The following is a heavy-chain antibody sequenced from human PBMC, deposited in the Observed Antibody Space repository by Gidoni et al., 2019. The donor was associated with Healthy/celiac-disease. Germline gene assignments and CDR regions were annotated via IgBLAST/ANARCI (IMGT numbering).Heavy chain of an antibody. D-gene: IGHD2-15*01. CDR1: GFAFSRYS. V-gene: IGHV3-30-3*01. J-gene: IGHJ6*02. CDR2: ISYDGSNK. Sequence: QVQLVESAGGVVQPGRSLILSCSASGFAFSRYSLPWFRQAPGKGMEWVAVISYDGSNKDYEDSVKGRFTISRDNSKNTLYMQMNSLRAEDTAVYYCARGGVGCSGGSCHRYYYGMDVWGQGTTVTVSS. CDR3: ARGGVGCSGGSCHRYYYGMDV.